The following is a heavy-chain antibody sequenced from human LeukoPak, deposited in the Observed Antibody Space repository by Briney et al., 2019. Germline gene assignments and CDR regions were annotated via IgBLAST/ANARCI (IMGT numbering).Heavy chain of an antibody. CDR3: ARYCSGGSCFNQIGRGDDY. Sequence: PSETLSLTCTVSGGSISSSRYYWGWLRQPPGKGLEWIASIYYSGSAYYNPSLKSRVTISVDTSKNQFSLKLSSVTAADTAVYYCARYCSGGSCFNQIGRGDDYWGQGTLVTVSS. J-gene: IGHJ4*02. CDR1: GGSISSSRYY. V-gene: IGHV4-39*01. CDR2: IYYSGSA. D-gene: IGHD2-15*01.